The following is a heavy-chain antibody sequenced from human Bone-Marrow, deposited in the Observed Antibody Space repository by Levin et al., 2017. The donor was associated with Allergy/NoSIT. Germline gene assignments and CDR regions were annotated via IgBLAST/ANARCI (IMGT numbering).Heavy chain of an antibody. Sequence: GGSLRLSCTASGFSLDNYGIHWVRQAPGKGLEWVAVISYGGDNKFYADSVKGRFTISRDDSKNLVHLQVNSLRPEDTAIYYCAKDERWRVAKIYFQYYGMDVWGQGTTVIVSS. CDR3: AKDERWRVAKIYFQYYGMDV. V-gene: IGHV3-30*18. D-gene: IGHD2/OR15-2a*01. J-gene: IGHJ6*02. CDR1: GFSLDNYG. CDR2: ISYGGDNK.